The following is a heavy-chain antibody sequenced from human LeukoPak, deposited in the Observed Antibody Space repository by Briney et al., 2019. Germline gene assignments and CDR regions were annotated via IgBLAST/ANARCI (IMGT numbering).Heavy chain of an antibody. Sequence: GASVKVSCKASGYTFTSYAMHWVRQAPGQRLEWMGWINAGNGNTKYSQEFQGGVTITRDTSISTAYMELSRLRSDDTAVYYCARALYTDSSSWYFDYWGQGTLVTVSS. D-gene: IGHD6-13*01. V-gene: IGHV1-3*01. CDR3: ARALYTDSSSWYFDY. J-gene: IGHJ4*02. CDR1: GYTFTSYA. CDR2: INAGNGNT.